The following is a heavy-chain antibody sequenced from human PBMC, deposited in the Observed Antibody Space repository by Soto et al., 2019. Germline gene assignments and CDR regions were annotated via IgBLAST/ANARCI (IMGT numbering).Heavy chain of an antibody. CDR2: ISSSSSYI. D-gene: IGHD5-12*01. Sequence: PGGSMRHSCAASGFTFSSYSMNWVRQAQGKGLEWVSSISSSSSYIYYADSVKGRFTISRDNAKNSLYPQMNSLRAEDTAVYYCASYPLMANHPLHLYGMDVWGQGTTVTVSS. V-gene: IGHV3-21*01. CDR1: GFTFSSYS. J-gene: IGHJ6*02. CDR3: ASYPLMANHPLHLYGMDV.